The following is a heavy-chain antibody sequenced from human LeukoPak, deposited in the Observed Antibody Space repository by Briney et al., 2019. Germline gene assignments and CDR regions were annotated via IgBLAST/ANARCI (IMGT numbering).Heavy chain of an antibody. CDR1: GFTFSNRW. J-gene: IGHJ5*02. CDR2: LNSDGRTT. Sequence: PGGSLRLSCAASGFTFSNRWMHWVRQGPGKGLVWVSRLNSDGRTTTYADSVKGRFTISRDNAKNTLYLQMNSLRVEDTAVYYCARGSDETVTISGWFDPWGQGTLVTVSS. V-gene: IGHV3-74*01. CDR3: ARGSDETVTISGWFDP. D-gene: IGHD4-17*01.